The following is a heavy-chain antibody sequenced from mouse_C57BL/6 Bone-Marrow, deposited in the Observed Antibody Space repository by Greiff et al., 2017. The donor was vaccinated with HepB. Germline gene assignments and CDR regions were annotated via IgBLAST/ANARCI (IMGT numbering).Heavy chain of an antibody. CDR3: ASRDCGSGLDY. CDR1: GYTFTSYW. CDR2: IDPSDSYT. J-gene: IGHJ2*01. V-gene: IGHV1-59*01. D-gene: IGHD1-1*01. Sequence: VQLQQPGAELVRPGTSVKLSCKASGYTFTSYWMHWVKQRPGQGLEWIGVIDPSDSYTNYNQKFKGKATLTVDTSSSTAYMQLSSLTSEDSAVYYCASRDCGSGLDYWGQGTTLTVSS.